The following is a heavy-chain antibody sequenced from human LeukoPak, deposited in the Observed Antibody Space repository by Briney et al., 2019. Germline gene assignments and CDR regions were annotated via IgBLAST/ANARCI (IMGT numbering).Heavy chain of an antibody. V-gene: IGHV3-48*04. J-gene: IGHJ3*02. CDR2: ISSRSSTI. CDR1: GFTFSSYS. Sequence: PGGSLRLSCAASGFTFSSYSMNWVRQAPGKGLEWVSYISSRSSTIYYADSVKGRFTISRDNATNSLYLQMNSLRAEDTAVYYCARASDYVFWSGYWQWGAFDIWGQGTMVTVSS. D-gene: IGHD3-3*01. CDR3: ARASDYVFWSGYWQWGAFDI.